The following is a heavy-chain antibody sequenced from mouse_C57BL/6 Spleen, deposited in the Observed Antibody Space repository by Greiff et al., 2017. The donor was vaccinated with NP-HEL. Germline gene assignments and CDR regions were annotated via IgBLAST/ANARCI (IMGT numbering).Heavy chain of an antibody. J-gene: IGHJ2*01. D-gene: IGHD2-4*01. CDR3: ARWGLGYFDY. V-gene: IGHV1-26*01. CDR2: INPNNGGT. Sequence: VQLKQSGPELVKPGASVKISCKASGYTFTDYYMNWVKQSHGKSLEWIGDINPNNGGTSYNQKFKGKATLTVDKSSSTAYMELRSLTSEDSAVYYCARWGLGYFDYWGQGTTLTVSS. CDR1: GYTFTDYY.